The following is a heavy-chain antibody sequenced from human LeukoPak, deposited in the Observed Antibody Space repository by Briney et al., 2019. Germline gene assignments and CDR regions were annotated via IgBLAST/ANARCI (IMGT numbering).Heavy chain of an antibody. CDR3: AKVPDIRYCSSTRCYRADY. J-gene: IGHJ4*02. CDR2: ISGSGGST. CDR1: GFTFSSYA. Sequence: GGSLRLSCAASGFTFSSYAMSWVRQAPGKGLEWVSAISGSGGSTYYADSVKGRFTISRDNSKNTLYLQMNSLRAEDTAVYYCAKVPDIRYCSSTRCYRADYWGQGTLVTVSS. D-gene: IGHD2-2*01. V-gene: IGHV3-23*01.